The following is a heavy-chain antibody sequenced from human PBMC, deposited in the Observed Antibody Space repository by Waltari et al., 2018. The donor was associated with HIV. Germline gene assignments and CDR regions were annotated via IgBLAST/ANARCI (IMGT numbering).Heavy chain of an antibody. CDR2: ISGSGGST. D-gene: IGHD3-3*01. J-gene: IGHJ4*02. CDR3: VKAFNRVSLFLADFFDD. CDR1: GFTFRTYG. Sequence: EVHLMEFGGGLIQPGGTLRLACAVSGFTFRTYGMGWVRQAPGKGLEWVSRISGSGGSTYYVASVACWFISSRYNSKNTLYLDMKGLRGEETAKYFWVKAFNRVSLFLADFFDDWGKGTLFTVSA. V-gene: IGHV3-23*01.